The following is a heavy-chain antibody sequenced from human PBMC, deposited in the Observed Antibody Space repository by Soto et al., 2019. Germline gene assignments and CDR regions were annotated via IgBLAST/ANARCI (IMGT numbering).Heavy chain of an antibody. CDR1: GDSISSSGNY. Sequence: SETLSLTCSVSGDSISSSGNYWVWIRQPPGKGLEWSGSMYYSGSTYYNPSLKSRVSISVETWKNQFSLKLSSVTAADTALYYCARSWDLEGFDSWGQGILVTVSS. CDR2: MYYSGST. D-gene: IGHD1-26*01. CDR3: ARSWDLEGFDS. V-gene: IGHV4-39*01. J-gene: IGHJ4*02.